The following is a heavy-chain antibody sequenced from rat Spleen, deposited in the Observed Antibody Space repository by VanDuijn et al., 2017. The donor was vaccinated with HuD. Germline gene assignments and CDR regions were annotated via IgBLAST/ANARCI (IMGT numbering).Heavy chain of an antibody. Sequence: EVQLVESGGGLVQPGRSLKLSCAASGFTFSNYDMAWVRQAPTKGLEWVASISPSGGSTYYRDSVKGRFTVSRDNARRTLNLHMDSLRSEDTAIYYCTRRGYLSDWYFDFWGPGTMVTVSS. CDR2: ISPSGGST. D-gene: IGHD4-4*01. J-gene: IGHJ1*01. CDR3: TRRGYLSDWYFDF. CDR1: GFTFSNYD. V-gene: IGHV5-25*01.